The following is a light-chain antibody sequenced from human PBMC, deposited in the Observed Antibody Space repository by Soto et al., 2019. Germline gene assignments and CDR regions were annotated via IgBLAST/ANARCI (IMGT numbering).Light chain of an antibody. CDR2: DVT. J-gene: IGLJ2*01. Sequence: ALTQPASVSGSPGQSITISCTGTSSDIGGYNYVSWYQQHPGKAPKLMIYDVTYRPSGVSNRFSASKSGNTASLTISGLQAEDEADYYCASYASSNTVLFGGGTKVTVL. CDR1: SSDIGGYNY. V-gene: IGLV2-14*03. CDR3: ASYASSNTVL.